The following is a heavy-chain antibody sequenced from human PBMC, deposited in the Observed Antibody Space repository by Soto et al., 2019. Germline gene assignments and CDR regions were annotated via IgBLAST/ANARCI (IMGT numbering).Heavy chain of an antibody. V-gene: IGHV3-66*01. CDR1: GFTVSSNY. Sequence: EVQLVESGGGLVQPGGSLRLSCAASGFTVSSNYMSWVRQAPRKGLEWVSVIYSGGSTYYADSVKGRFTISRDNSKNTLYLQMNSLRAEDTAVYYCARDRIAVAGNPEYFQHWGQGTRVTVSS. D-gene: IGHD6-19*01. CDR3: ARDRIAVAGNPEYFQH. CDR2: IYSGGST. J-gene: IGHJ1*01.